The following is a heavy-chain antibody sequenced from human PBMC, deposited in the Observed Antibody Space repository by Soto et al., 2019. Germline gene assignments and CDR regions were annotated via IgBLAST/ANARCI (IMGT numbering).Heavy chain of an antibody. D-gene: IGHD3-10*01. J-gene: IGHJ4*02. CDR1: GFTFSSYG. CDR3: AKDGGSGSYYLDY. CDR2: ISYDGSNK. V-gene: IGHV3-30*18. Sequence: QVQLVESGGGVVQPGRSLRLSCAASGFTFSSYGMHWVRQAPGKGLEWVAVISYDGSNKYYADSVKGRFTISRDNSKNTLYLQMNSLRAEDTAVYYCAKDGGSGSYYLDYWGQGTLVTVSS.